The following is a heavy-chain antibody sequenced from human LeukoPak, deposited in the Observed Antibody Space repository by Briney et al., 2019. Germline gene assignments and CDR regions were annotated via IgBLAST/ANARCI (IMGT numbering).Heavy chain of an antibody. CDR1: GGSISSYY. CDR3: ARAPIAAAAYYYYGMDV. J-gene: IGHJ6*02. V-gene: IGHV4-59*01. Sequence: SETLSLTCTVSGGSISSYYWSWIRQPPGKGLEWIGYIYYSGSTNYNPSLKSQVTISVDTSKNQFSLKLSSVTAADTAVYYCARAPIAAAAYYYYGMDVWGQGTTVTVSS. D-gene: IGHD6-13*01. CDR2: IYYSGST.